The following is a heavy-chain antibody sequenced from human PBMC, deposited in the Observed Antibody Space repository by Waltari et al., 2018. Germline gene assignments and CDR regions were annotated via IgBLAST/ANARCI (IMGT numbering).Heavy chain of an antibody. D-gene: IGHD3-10*01. Sequence: EVQLVQSGAEVKKPGESLRISCQGSGYIFTHYWIGWVRQMPGKGLEWMGGIYPGDFDTRYSPAFQGQVTISADKSINTAYLQWSSLKASDTAMYYCARLPYYYGSGSYDSDYGMDVWGQGTTVTVSS. CDR3: ARLPYYYGSGSYDSDYGMDV. V-gene: IGHV5-51*01. J-gene: IGHJ6*02. CDR2: IYPGDFDT. CDR1: GYIFTHYW.